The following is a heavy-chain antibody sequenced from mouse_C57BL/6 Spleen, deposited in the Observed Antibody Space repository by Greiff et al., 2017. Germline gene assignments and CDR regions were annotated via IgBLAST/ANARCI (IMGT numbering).Heavy chain of an antibody. CDR3: ARTQIDY. V-gene: IGHV5-17*01. CDR1: GFTFSDYG. CDR2: ISSGSSTI. J-gene: IGHJ2*01. Sequence: VQLQQSGGGLVKPGGSLKLSCAASGFTFSDYGMHWVRQAPEKGLEWVAYISSGSSTIYYADTVKGRFTISRDDAKNTLFLQMTSLRSEDTAMYYCARTQIDYWGQGTTLTVSS.